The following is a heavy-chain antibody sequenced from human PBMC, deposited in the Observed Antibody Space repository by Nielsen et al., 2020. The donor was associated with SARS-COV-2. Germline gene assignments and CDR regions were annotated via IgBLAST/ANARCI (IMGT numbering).Heavy chain of an antibody. J-gene: IGHJ4*02. CDR1: GFTFSSYS. Sequence: GESLKISCAASGFTFSSYSMNWVRQAPGKGLQWVSLIYSDGSTKYADSVKGRFTISRDNSRNTVYLQMNSLRPEDTAVYYCAREFALRDTAYFDSWGQGTLVTVSS. V-gene: IGHV3-53*01. CDR3: AREFALRDTAYFDS. D-gene: IGHD5-18*01. CDR2: IYSDGST.